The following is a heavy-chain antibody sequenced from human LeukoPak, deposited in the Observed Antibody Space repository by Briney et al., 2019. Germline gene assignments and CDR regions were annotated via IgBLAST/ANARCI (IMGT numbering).Heavy chain of an antibody. V-gene: IGHV3-21*01. CDR3: ARDINYGDYVLSRGAFDI. D-gene: IGHD4-17*01. CDR2: ISSSSSYI. CDR1: GFTFSSYS. Sequence: GGSLRLSCAASGFTFSSYSMNWVRQAPGKGLEWVSSISSSSSYICYADSVKGRFTISRDNAKNSLYLQMNSLRAEDTAVYYCARDINYGDYVLSRGAFDIWGQGTMVTVSS. J-gene: IGHJ3*02.